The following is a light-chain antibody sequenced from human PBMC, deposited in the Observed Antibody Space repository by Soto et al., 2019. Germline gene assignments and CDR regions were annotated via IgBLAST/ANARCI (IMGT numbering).Light chain of an antibody. V-gene: IGKV1-5*03. Sequence: DIQMTQSPSTLSASVGDRATITCRASQSISRWLAWHQQKPGKAPKVLIYKASSLESGVPSRFSGSGSGTEFTLTISSLQPDDFATYYCQQYNTSPLTFGGGTKVEIK. CDR2: KAS. J-gene: IGKJ4*01. CDR3: QQYNTSPLT. CDR1: QSISRW.